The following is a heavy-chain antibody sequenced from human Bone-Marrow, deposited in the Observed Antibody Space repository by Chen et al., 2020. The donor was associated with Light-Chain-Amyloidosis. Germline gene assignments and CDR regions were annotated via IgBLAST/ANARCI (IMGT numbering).Heavy chain of an antibody. V-gene: IGHV4-39*07. J-gene: IGHJ4*02. CDR3: ARARLTMVRGVAPYYFDY. CDR2: IYDSGNT. CDR1: GGSIMSSSNF. Sequence: QLQLQESGPRLVKSSGTLSLTCTVSGGSIMSSSNFWGWLRQAPGKGLEWIGSIYDSGNTYMNSSLKNRVAMSVDTSNNQFSLRLNSVTAADTAVYYCARARLTMVRGVAPYYFDYWGQRTLVTVSS. D-gene: IGHD3-10*01.